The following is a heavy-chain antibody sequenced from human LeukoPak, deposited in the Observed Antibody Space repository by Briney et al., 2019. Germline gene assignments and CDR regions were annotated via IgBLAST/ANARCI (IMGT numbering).Heavy chain of an antibody. D-gene: IGHD1-7*01. J-gene: IGHJ4*02. V-gene: IGHV4-59*11. CDR2: IYYSGST. CDR1: GGSISSHY. CDR3: ARDRGNWNYEGIFDY. Sequence: SETLSLTCTVSGGSISSHYWSWIRQPPGKGLEWIGYIYYSGSTNYNPSLKSRVTISVDTSKNQFSLRLSSVTAADTAVYYCARDRGNWNYEGIFDYWGQGTLVTVSS.